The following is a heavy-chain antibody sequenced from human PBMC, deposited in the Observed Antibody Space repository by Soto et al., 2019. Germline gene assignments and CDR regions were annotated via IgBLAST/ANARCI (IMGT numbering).Heavy chain of an antibody. V-gene: IGHV1-46*01. CDR3: ARTVGAIYIRCDR. Sequence: ASVNLSCKASGYTFTSYYMHWVRQAPGQGLEWMGIINPSGGSTSYAQKFQGRVTMTRDTSTSTVYMELSSLRSEDTAVYYCARTVGAIYIRCDRWGQGTQVSVSP. CDR1: GYTFTSYY. J-gene: IGHJ5*02. D-gene: IGHD1-26*01. CDR2: INPSGGST.